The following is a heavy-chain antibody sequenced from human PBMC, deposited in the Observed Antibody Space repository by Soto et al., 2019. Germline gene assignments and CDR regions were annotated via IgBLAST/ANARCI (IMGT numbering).Heavy chain of an antibody. J-gene: IGHJ6*02. D-gene: IGHD6-13*01. CDR2: IIPIFGTA. V-gene: IGHV1-69*01. Sequence: QVQLVQSGAEVKKPGSSVKVSCKASGGTFSSYAISWVRQAPGQGLEWMGGIIPIFGTANYAQKFQGRVTITADESTSTAYMKLSSLRSEDTAVYYCARGRSSSWSRDYYYGMDVWGQGTTVTVSS. CDR3: ARGRSSSWSRDYYYGMDV. CDR1: GGTFSSYA.